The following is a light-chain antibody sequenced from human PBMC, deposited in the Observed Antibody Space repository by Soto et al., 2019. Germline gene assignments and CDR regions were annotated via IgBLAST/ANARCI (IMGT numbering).Light chain of an antibody. Sequence: QPVLTQPPSASGSPGQSVTISCTGTSSDVGGYNYVSWYQQHPGKAPKLMIYEVSKRPSGVPDRFSGSKSGNTASLTVSGRQAEDEADYYCSSYAGSNNWVFGGGTKLTVL. CDR2: EVS. J-gene: IGLJ3*02. CDR1: SSDVGGYNY. CDR3: SSYAGSNNWV. V-gene: IGLV2-8*01.